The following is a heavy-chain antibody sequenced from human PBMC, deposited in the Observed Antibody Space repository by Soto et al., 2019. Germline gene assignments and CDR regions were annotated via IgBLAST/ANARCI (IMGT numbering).Heavy chain of an antibody. Sequence: SETLSLTCTVSGGSISSYYWSWIRQPPGKGLEWIGYIYYSGSTNYNPSLKSRVTISVDTSKNQFSLKLSSVTAADTAVYYCAREVGILGATSGLDYWGQGTLLTVSS. D-gene: IGHD1-26*01. CDR3: AREVGILGATSGLDY. V-gene: IGHV4-59*01. CDR1: GGSISSYY. J-gene: IGHJ4*02. CDR2: IYYSGST.